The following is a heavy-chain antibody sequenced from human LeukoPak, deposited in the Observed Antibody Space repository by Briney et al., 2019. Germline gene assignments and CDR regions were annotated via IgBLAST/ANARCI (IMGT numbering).Heavy chain of an antibody. J-gene: IGHJ4*02. CDR1: GFTFSSYS. CDR2: ISSSSSTI. V-gene: IGHV3-48*01. Sequence: GSLRLSCAASGFTFSSYSMNWVRQAPGKGLEWVSYISSSSSTIYYADSVKGRFTISRDNAKNSLYLQMNSLRAEDTAVYYCASNRDTAMVSGYWGQGTLVTVSS. D-gene: IGHD5-18*01. CDR3: ASNRDTAMVSGY.